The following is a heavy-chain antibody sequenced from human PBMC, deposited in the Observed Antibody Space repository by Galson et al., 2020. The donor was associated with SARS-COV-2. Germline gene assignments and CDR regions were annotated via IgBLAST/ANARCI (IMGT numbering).Heavy chain of an antibody. CDR2: LYHTGYT. CDR1: GGSITNSDSY. D-gene: IGHD3-10*02. CDR3: TTSVRRDTWEDF. V-gene: IGHV4-30-4*01. Sequence: ASETLSLTCTVSGGSITNSDSYWIWNRQPPGKGLEWIGYLYHTGYTFYNPSLKSRLTISIDTSKNKFSLELNSVTAADTAVYYCTTSVRRDTWEDFWGQGTLVTVSS. J-gene: IGHJ4*02.